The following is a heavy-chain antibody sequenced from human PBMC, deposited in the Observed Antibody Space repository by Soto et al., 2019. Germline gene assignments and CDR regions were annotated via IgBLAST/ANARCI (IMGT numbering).Heavy chain of an antibody. V-gene: IGHV1-69*13. Sequence: ASVKVSCKASGGTFSGYAISWVRQAPGQGLEWMGGIIPIFGTANYAQKFQGRVTITADESTSTAYMELSSLRSEDTAVYYCARGLYYYDSSGYYYDYWGQGTLVTVSS. D-gene: IGHD3-22*01. J-gene: IGHJ4*02. CDR2: IIPIFGTA. CDR3: ARGLYYYDSSGYYYDY. CDR1: GGTFSGYA.